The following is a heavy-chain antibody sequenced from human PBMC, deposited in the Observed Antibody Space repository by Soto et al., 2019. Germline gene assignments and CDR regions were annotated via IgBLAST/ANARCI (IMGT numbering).Heavy chain of an antibody. CDR3: ARDGTLYDSSGYYYIY. V-gene: IGHV1-69*13. D-gene: IGHD3-22*01. Sequence: SVKVSCKASGGTFSTSTISWVRQAPGQGLEWMGGITPIFGTASFAKKFQGRVTITADESMSTAYMELSSLRSEDTAMYYCARDGTLYDSSGYYYIYWGQGTLVTVSS. CDR1: GGTFSTST. J-gene: IGHJ4*02. CDR2: ITPIFGTA.